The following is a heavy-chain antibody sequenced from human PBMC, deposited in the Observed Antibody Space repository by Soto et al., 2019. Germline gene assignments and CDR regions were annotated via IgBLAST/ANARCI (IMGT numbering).Heavy chain of an antibody. CDR2: IRRKAYGGTT. CDR3: TRSLAIDFDS. Sequence: GGSLRLSCSASGFNFGVHAMSWVRQAPGKGLEWVGFIRRKAYGGTTDYAASVKGRFTISRDDSKSIAYLYMNSLKIEDTAVYYCTRSLAIDFDSWGQGTLVTVSS. CDR1: GFNFGVHA. V-gene: IGHV3-49*04. J-gene: IGHJ4*02.